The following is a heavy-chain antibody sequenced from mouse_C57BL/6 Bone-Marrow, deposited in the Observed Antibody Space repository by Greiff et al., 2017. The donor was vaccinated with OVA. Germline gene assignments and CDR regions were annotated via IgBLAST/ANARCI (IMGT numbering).Heavy chain of an antibody. D-gene: IGHD3-2*02. CDR2: ISDGGSYT. V-gene: IGHV5-4*01. J-gene: IGHJ3*01. Sequence: VQGVESGGGLVKPGGSLKLSCAASGFTFSSYAMSWVRQTPEKRLEWVATISDGGSYTYYPDNVKGRFTISRDNAKNNLYLQMSHLKSEDTAMYYCARDGARQLRLPWFAYWGQGTLVTVSA. CDR1: GFTFSSYA. CDR3: ARDGARQLRLPWFAY.